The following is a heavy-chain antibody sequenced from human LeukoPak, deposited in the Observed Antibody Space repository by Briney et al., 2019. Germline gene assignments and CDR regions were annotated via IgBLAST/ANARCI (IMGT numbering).Heavy chain of an antibody. CDR3: ARHRGPLPNLHIDI. D-gene: IGHD3-10*01. CDR2: IYYSGST. CDR1: GGSISSYY. J-gene: IGHJ3*02. Sequence: SETLSLTCIVSGGSISSYYWGWIRQPPGKGLGWIGSIYYSGSTYYNPSLKSRVTISVDTSKNQFSLRLSSVTAADTAVYYCARHRGPLPNLHIDIWGQGTMVTVSS. V-gene: IGHV4-39*01.